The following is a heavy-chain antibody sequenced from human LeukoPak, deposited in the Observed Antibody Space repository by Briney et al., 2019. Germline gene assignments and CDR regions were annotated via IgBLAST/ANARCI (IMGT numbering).Heavy chain of an antibody. Sequence: GASVKVSCKASGYTFTSYYMHWVRQAPGQGLDGMGIINPSGGSTSYAQKFQGRVTMTRDTSTSTVYMELSSLRSEDTAVYYCARDQGRSYYDSSGYYQSPPWFDPWGEGNLVTVSS. D-gene: IGHD3-22*01. CDR3: ARDQGRSYYDSSGYYQSPPWFDP. CDR1: GYTFTSYY. V-gene: IGHV1-46*01. J-gene: IGHJ5*02. CDR2: INPSGGST.